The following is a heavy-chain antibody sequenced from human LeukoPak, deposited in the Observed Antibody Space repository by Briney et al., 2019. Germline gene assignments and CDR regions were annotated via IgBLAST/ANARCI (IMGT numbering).Heavy chain of an antibody. CDR3: ARAPGLSSAFDI. CDR2: IYYSGST. CDR1: GGSISSYY. J-gene: IGHJ3*02. D-gene: IGHD3-3*02. Sequence: SETLSLTCTVSGGSISSYYWSWIRQPPGKGLEWIGYIYYSGSTNYNPSLKSRVTISVDTSKNQFSLKLSSVTAADTAVYYCARAPGLSSAFDIWVQGTMVTVSS. V-gene: IGHV4-59*01.